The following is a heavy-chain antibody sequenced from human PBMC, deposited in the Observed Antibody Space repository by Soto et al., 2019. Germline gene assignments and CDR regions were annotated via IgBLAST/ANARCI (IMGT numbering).Heavy chain of an antibody. Sequence: LRRSCAAPLFTFRIYLMHRFREAPGKGLEWVAVISNDGSNKKYADSVKGRFTISRENSKNTLYLQMNSLRAEDTAVYYCARVSVKSSNYAAFDIWGQGTMVTVSS. CDR3: ARVSVKSSNYAAFDI. J-gene: IGHJ3*02. V-gene: IGHV3-30-3*01. CDR2: ISNDGSNK. D-gene: IGHD2-2*01. CDR1: LFTFRIYL.